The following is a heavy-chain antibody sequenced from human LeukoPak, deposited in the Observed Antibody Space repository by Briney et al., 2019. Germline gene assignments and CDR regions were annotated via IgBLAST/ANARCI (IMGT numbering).Heavy chain of an antibody. CDR2: IWYGGSNK. CDR1: GFTFSSYG. V-gene: IGHV3-33*01. D-gene: IGHD1-26*01. Sequence: GGSLRLSCAASGFTFSSYGMHWVRQAPGKGLEWVAVIWYGGSNKYYADSVKGRFTISRDNSKNTLYLQMNSLRAEDTAVYYCARVRGSYHFDYWGQGTLVTVSS. CDR3: ARVRGSYHFDY. J-gene: IGHJ4*02.